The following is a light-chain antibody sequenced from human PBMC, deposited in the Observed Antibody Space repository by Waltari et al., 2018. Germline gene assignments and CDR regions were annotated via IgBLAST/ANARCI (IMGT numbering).Light chain of an antibody. V-gene: IGKV3-20*01. CDR2: GTF. J-gene: IGKJ4*01. Sequence: EIVLTQSPGTLSLSPGERATLSCRASQSVTSSLAWYQHKPGQAPRLLIYGTFSRATGLPDRFGGSGSVTDFILTISRVEPEDFAIYYCQQYGTSPLSFGGGTKVEMK. CDR3: QQYGTSPLS. CDR1: QSVTSS.